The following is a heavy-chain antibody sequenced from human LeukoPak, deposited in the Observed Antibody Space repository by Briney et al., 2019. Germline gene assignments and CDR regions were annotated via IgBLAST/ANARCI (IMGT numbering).Heavy chain of an antibody. CDR2: TRNKANSYTT. Sequence: GGSLRLSCAASGFTFSDHNMDWVRRAPGKGLEWVGRTRNKANSYTTEYAASVKGRFTISRDDSKNSLYLQMNSLKTEDTAVYYCASPTGWGLGTLVTVSS. CDR3: ASPTG. D-gene: IGHD4-17*01. CDR1: GFTFSDHN. J-gene: IGHJ4*02. V-gene: IGHV3-72*01.